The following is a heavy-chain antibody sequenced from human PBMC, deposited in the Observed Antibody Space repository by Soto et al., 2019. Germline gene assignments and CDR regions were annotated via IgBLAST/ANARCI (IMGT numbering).Heavy chain of an antibody. V-gene: IGHV3-33*01. CDR2: IWYDGSNK. J-gene: IGHJ4*02. CDR1: GFTFSSYG. CDR3: ARDHHVVAAAGTFDY. Sequence: LRLSCAASGFTFSSYGMHWVRQAPGKGLEWVAVIWYDGSNKYYADSVKGRFTISRDNSKNTLYLQMNSLRAEDTAVYYCARDHHVVAAAGTFDYWGQGTLVTVSS. D-gene: IGHD6-13*01.